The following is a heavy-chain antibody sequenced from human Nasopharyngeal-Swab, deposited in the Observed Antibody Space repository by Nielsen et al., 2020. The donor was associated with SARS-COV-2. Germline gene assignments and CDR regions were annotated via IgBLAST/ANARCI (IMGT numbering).Heavy chain of an antibody. CDR2: IVVGSGNT. J-gene: IGHJ4*02. CDR3: AADNTMVRGVIRRANY. D-gene: IGHD3-10*01. Sequence: SVKVSCKASGFIFTSSAMQWVRQARGQRLEWIGWIVVGSGNTNYAQKFQERVTITRDMSTSTAYMELSSLRSEDTAVYYCAADNTMVRGVIRRANYWGQGTLVTVSS. CDR1: GFIFTSSA. V-gene: IGHV1-58*02.